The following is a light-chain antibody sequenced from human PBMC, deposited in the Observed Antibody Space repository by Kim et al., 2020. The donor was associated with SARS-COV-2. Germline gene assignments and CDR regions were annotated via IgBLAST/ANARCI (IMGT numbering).Light chain of an antibody. CDR1: QSVSGTY. CDR2: GAS. CDR3: QQYGTSPPNT. Sequence: SPGEGATLSCRASQSVSGTYLAWYQQKPGQAPRLLIYGASSRATGIPDRFSGSGSGTDFALTISRLEPEDFAVYYCQQYGTSPPNTFGQGTKLEI. V-gene: IGKV3-20*01. J-gene: IGKJ2*01.